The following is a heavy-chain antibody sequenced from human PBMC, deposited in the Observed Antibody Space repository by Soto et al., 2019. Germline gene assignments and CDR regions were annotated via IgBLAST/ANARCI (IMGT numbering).Heavy chain of an antibody. CDR3: ARGGQDFWSCPFDY. CDR1: GGSISNYF. J-gene: IGHJ4*02. Sequence: QGQLQESGPGLVKPSETLSLTCTVSGGSISNYFCNWIRQLAGKGLEWIGRIDNSGSTNYNPSLKSRITMSADTSRNQFSLKLNYVTAADTAVYYCARGGQDFWSCPFDYWGQGALVTVSS. V-gene: IGHV4-4*07. D-gene: IGHD3-3*01. CDR2: IDNSGST.